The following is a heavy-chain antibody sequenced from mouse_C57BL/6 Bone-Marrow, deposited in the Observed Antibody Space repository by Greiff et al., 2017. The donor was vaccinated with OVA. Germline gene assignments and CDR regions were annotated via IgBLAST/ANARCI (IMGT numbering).Heavy chain of an antibody. CDR2: INSDGGST. D-gene: IGHD4-1*01. V-gene: IGHV5-2*01. J-gene: IGHJ3*01. CDR3: AIDDWDGFAY. CDR1: EYEFPSHD. Sequence: EVQRVESGGGLVQPGESLKLSCESNEYEFPSHDMPWVRKTPEKRLEWVADINSDGGSTNYPDTMERLFIFSRDNTKKTLYLQMSSLRSEDTALYYCAIDDWDGFAYWGQGTLVTFSA.